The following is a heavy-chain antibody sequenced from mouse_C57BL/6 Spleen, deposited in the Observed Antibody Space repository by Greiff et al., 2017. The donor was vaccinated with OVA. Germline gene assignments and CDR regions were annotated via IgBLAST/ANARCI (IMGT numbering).Heavy chain of an antibody. Sequence: QVQLQQPGAELVKPGASVKLSCKASGYTFTSYWMQWVKQRPGQGLEWIGEIDPSDSYTNSNQKFKGKATLTVDTSSSTAYMHVSSLTSEESAVYYCARRDYGISPFAYWGQGTLVTVSA. J-gene: IGHJ3*01. D-gene: IGHD1-1*01. CDR2: IDPSDSYT. CDR1: GYTFTSYW. V-gene: IGHV1-50*01. CDR3: ARRDYGISPFAY.